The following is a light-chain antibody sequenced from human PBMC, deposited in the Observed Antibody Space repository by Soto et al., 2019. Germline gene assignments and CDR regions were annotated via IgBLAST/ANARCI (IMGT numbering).Light chain of an antibody. Sequence: EIVLTQSPGTLSLSPGERATLSCRASQSVGGSSLAWYQQKPGQAPRLLLYGASNRATGIPDRFSGSGSGTDFTLTITRLEPEDFAVYYCQQYGGSPRTFGQGTKVDI. CDR3: QQYGGSPRT. V-gene: IGKV3-20*01. CDR1: QSVGGSS. J-gene: IGKJ1*01. CDR2: GAS.